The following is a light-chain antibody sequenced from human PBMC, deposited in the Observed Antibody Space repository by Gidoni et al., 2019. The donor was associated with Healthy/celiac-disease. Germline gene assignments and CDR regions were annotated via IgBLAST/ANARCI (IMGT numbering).Light chain of an antibody. CDR3: CSYAGSSTSLVV. J-gene: IGLJ2*01. V-gene: IGLV2-23*02. CDR2: EVS. CDR1: SRDVVSYNL. Sequence: QSALTQPASVSGSPGQSITISCTGTSRDVVSYNLVSWYQQHPGKAPKLMIYEVSKRPSGVSNRFSGSKSGNTASLTISGLQAEDEADYYCCSYAGSSTSLVVFGGGTKLTVL.